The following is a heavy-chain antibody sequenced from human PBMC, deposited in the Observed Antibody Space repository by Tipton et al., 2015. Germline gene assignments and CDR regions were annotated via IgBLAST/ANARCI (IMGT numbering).Heavy chain of an antibody. Sequence: TLSLTCAVSGGSITTYFWTWIRQPPGKGLEWIGYISLSDTTHYNPSLKSRITISLNTSKNRFSLKLTSVTAADTAVYYCACQDYDSLTRDYQTVDYWGQGTLVTVSS. D-gene: IGHD3-9*01. J-gene: IGHJ4*02. V-gene: IGHV4-59*08. CDR1: GGSITTYF. CDR2: ISLSDTT. CDR3: ACQDYDSLTRDYQTVDY.